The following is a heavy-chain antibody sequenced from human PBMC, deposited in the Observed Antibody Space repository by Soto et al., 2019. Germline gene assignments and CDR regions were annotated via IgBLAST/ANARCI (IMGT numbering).Heavy chain of an antibody. CDR3: AKNRGIIMIVES. CDR2: MNSDAGDTT. D-gene: IGHD3-22*01. CDR1: GFSFGNHW. Sequence: GGSLRLSCAASGFSFGNHWMHWVRQAPGKVLEWVSRMNSDAGDTTHYADSVKGRFSISRDNSKNTLYLQMDSLRAEETAVYYCAKNRGIIMIVESWGQGTLVTVSS. J-gene: IGHJ4*02. V-gene: IGHV3-74*01.